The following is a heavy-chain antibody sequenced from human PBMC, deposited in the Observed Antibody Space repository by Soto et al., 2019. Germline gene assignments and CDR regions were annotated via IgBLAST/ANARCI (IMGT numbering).Heavy chain of an antibody. CDR2: ISYDGSSK. V-gene: IGHV3-30*18. CDR1: GFTFSKYG. J-gene: IGHJ4*02. CDR3: TKDQFGYCSGGSCYAFDY. Sequence: QVQLVESGGGVVQPGRSLRLSCAASGFTFSKYGIHWVRRAPGKGLEWVAFISYDGSSKYYDDSVKGRFTISRDNSKNTLYLQMNSLRAEDTAVYYCTKDQFGYCSGGSCYAFDYWGQGTLVTVSS. D-gene: IGHD2-15*01.